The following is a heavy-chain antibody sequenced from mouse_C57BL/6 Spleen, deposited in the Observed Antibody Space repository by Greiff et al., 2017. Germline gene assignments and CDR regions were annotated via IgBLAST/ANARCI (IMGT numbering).Heavy chain of an antibody. J-gene: IGHJ3*01. CDR3: ARGTSYGSSGFAY. CDR1: GYSFTGYY. Sequence: EVQLQQSGPELVKPGASVKISCKASGYSFTGYYMNWVKQSPEKSLEWIGEINPSTGGTTYNQKFKAKATLTVDKSSSTAYMQLKSLTSEDSAVYYCARGTSYGSSGFAYWGQGTLVTVSA. V-gene: IGHV1-42*01. CDR2: INPSTGGT. D-gene: IGHD1-1*01.